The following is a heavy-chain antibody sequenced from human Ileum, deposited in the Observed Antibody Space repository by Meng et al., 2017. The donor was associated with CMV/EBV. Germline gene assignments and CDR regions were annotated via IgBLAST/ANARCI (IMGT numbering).Heavy chain of an antibody. CDR2: ISNSGTT. Sequence: ESLKISCSVSGGAIGSYYWTWIRQTPEKGLEWIGYISNSGTTNYNPSLKSRLTMSVDASQNQFSLHLSSVTAADTAVYYCARGRVYYYGWNPPYGMDVWGRGTPVTVSS. CDR3: ARGRVYYYGWNPPYGMDV. D-gene: IGHD3-10*01. J-gene: IGHJ6*02. V-gene: IGHV4-59*01. CDR1: GGAIGSYY.